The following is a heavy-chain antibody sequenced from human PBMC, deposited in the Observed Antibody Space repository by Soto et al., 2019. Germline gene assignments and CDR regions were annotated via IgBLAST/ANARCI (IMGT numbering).Heavy chain of an antibody. J-gene: IGHJ3*02. CDR3: AKDRSGWYGNDAFDI. D-gene: IGHD6-19*01. Sequence: GGSLRLSCAASGFTFSSYGMQWVRQAPGKGLEWVAVISYDGSNKYYADSVKGRFTISRDNSKNTLYLQMNSLRAEDTAVYYCAKDRSGWYGNDAFDIWGQGTMVTVSS. CDR1: GFTFSSYG. CDR2: ISYDGSNK. V-gene: IGHV3-30*18.